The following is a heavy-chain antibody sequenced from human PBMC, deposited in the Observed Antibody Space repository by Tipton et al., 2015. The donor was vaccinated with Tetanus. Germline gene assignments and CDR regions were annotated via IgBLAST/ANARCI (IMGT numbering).Heavy chain of an antibody. Sequence: TLSLTCTVSGGSISSYYWSWIRQPPGKGLEWIGYIYYSGSTNYNPSLKSRVTISVDTSKNQFSLNLGSVTAADTAVYYCARMQRYGMDVWGQGTTVTVSS. J-gene: IGHJ6*02. D-gene: IGHD6-25*01. CDR1: GGSISSYY. CDR2: IYYSGST. V-gene: IGHV4-59*12. CDR3: ARMQRYGMDV.